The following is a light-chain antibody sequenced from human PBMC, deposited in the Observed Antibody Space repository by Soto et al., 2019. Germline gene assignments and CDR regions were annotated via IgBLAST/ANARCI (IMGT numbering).Light chain of an antibody. J-gene: IGLJ7*01. CDR3: SSYTSSSAPSAV. V-gene: IGLV2-14*01. Sequence: QSALTQPASVSGSPGQSITISCTGTSSDVGGYNYVSWYQQHPGKAPKLMIYDVSNRPSGVSNRFSGSKSGNTASLTISGLQAEVEADYFCSSYTSSSAPSAVFGGGTQLTVL. CDR1: SSDVGGYNY. CDR2: DVS.